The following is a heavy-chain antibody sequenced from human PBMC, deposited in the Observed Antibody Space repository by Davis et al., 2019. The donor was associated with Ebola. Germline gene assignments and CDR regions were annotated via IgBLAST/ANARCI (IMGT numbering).Heavy chain of an antibody. Sequence: ASVTVSCMASRYTLPSYGIHWAHHAPGQRLEWMGWINAGNGNTKYSQKFQGRVTITRDTSASTAYMELSSLRSEDTAVYYCARDNEQLVSHAGGFDYWGQGTLVTVSS. CDR1: RYTLPSYG. J-gene: IGHJ4*02. D-gene: IGHD6-6*01. CDR3: ARDNEQLVSHAGGFDY. V-gene: IGHV1-3*01. CDR2: INAGNGNT.